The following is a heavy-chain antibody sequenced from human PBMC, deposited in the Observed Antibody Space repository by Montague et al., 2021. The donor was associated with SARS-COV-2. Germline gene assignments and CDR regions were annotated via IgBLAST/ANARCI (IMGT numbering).Heavy chain of an antibody. Sequence: SETLSLTCTVSAGSIRDTDYFWGWIRQPPGKGLEWIGSIYYSGTTYHNPSLKSRVTISVDTSKNQFSLRLSSVTAADTAVYFCARHRDNLVSLHWFAPWGQGTLVTVSS. V-gene: IGHV4-39*01. CDR3: ARHRDNLVSLHWFAP. J-gene: IGHJ5*02. CDR1: AGSIRDTDYF. CDR2: IYYSGTT. D-gene: IGHD2-8*01.